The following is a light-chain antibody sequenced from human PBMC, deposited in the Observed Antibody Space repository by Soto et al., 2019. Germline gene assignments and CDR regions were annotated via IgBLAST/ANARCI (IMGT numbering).Light chain of an antibody. CDR3: RSYTSSSLPV. CDR2: EVS. V-gene: IGLV2-14*01. J-gene: IGLJ2*01. Sequence: QSALTQPASVSGAPGQAITISCTGTSSDVGGYNYVSCYQKHPGKAQKLMIYEVSNRPSGVSNRFSGYKSGNTASLTISVHHSKDKPYYYFRSYTSSSLPVFGGGTKLTV. CDR1: SSDVGGYNY.